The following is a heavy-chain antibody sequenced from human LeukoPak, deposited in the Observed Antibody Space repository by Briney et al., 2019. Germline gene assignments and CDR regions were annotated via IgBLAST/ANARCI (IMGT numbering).Heavy chain of an antibody. J-gene: IGHJ4*02. D-gene: IGHD1-26*01. CDR1: GFTVSSNY. Sequence: GGSLRLSCAASGFTVSSNYMSWVRQAPGKGLEWVSVIYSGGSTYYADSVKGRFTISRDNSKNTLYLQMNSLRAEDTAVYCCARDSVGAGYFDYWGQGTLVTVSS. CDR2: IYSGGST. CDR3: ARDSVGAGYFDY. V-gene: IGHV3-53*01.